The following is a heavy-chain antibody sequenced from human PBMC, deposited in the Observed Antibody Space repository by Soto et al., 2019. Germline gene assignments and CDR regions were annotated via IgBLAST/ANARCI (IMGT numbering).Heavy chain of an antibody. CDR3: ANSMGIAARPEWSPYPIGFDP. CDR1: GFTFSSYA. CDR2: ISGSGGST. V-gene: IGHV3-23*01. J-gene: IGHJ5*02. D-gene: IGHD6-6*01. Sequence: PGGSLRLSCAASGFTFSSYAMSWVRQAPGKGLEWVSAISGSGGSTYYADSVKGRFTISRDNSKNTLYLQMNSLRAEDTAVYYCANSMGIAARPEWSPYPIGFDPWGQGTLVTVSS.